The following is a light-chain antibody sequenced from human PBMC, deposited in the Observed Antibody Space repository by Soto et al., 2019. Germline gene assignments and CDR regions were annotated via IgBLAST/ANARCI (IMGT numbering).Light chain of an antibody. CDR1: QSVRSK. CDR2: DAS. CDR3: QQDNNWPPIT. Sequence: EIVMTQSPGTLSVSPGERATLSCRASQSVRSKLAWYQQKPGQALRLLIYDASTRATGIPARFSGSGSGTEFTLTISSLQSEDFAVYYCQQDNNWPPITFGQGTRLEIK. J-gene: IGKJ5*01. V-gene: IGKV3-15*01.